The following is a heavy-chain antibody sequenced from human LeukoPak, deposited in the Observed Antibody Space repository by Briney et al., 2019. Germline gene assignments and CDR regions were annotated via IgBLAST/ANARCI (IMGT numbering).Heavy chain of an antibody. CDR3: ARGRGDTAMAVFDY. V-gene: IGHV4-34*01. CDR2: INHSGST. CDR1: GGSFSGYY. D-gene: IGHD5-18*01. Sequence: SETLSLTCAVYGGSFSGYYWSWVRQPPGKGLEWIGEINHSGSTNYNPSLKSRVTISVDTSKNQFSLKLSSVTAADTAVYYCARGRGDTAMAVFDYWGQGTLVTVSS. J-gene: IGHJ4*02.